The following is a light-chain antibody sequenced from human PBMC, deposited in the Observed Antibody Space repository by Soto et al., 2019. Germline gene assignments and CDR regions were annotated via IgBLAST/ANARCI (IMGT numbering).Light chain of an antibody. Sequence: EIVLTQSPGPLSLSPGESATLSCRASQSVSSSYLAWYQQKPGQAPRLLIFSASSRATGIPDRFSGSGFGTDFTLTISRLEPEDFAVYYCHQYGSSPRSWTFGQGTKVEIK. V-gene: IGKV3-20*01. CDR1: QSVSSSY. CDR3: HQYGSSPRSWT. CDR2: SAS. J-gene: IGKJ1*01.